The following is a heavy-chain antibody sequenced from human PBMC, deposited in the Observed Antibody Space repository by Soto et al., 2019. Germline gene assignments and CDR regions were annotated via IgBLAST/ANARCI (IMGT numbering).Heavy chain of an antibody. J-gene: IGHJ6*02. D-gene: IGHD4-4*01. CDR1: GGSISSYY. CDR3: ARDRAVTTGAHPYYHYYGMDV. V-gene: IGHV4-59*01. Sequence: PSETLSLTCTVSGGSISSYYWSWIRQPPGKGLEWIGYISYSGSTNYNPSLKSRVTMSVDTSRNQFSLQLSSVTAADTAVYYRARDRAVTTGAHPYYHYYGMDVWGQGTTVTVSS. CDR2: ISYSGST.